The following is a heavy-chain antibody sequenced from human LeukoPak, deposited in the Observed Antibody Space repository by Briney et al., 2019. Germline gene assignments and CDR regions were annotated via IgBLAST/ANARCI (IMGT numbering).Heavy chain of an antibody. Sequence: GGSLRLSCAASGFTFSSYAMHWVRQAPGKGLEWVAVISYDGSNKYYADSVKGRFTISRDNSKNTLYLQMNSLRAEDTAVYYCARENRGSGWYNYYYYGMDVWGQGTTVTVSS. CDR3: ARENRGSGWYNYYYYGMDV. CDR1: GFTFSSYA. CDR2: ISYDGSNK. D-gene: IGHD6-19*01. V-gene: IGHV3-30-3*01. J-gene: IGHJ6*02.